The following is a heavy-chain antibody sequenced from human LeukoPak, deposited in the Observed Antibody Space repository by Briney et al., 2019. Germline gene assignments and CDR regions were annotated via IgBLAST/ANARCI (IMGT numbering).Heavy chain of an antibody. D-gene: IGHD3-22*01. J-gene: IGHJ4*02. V-gene: IGHV3-74*01. CDR2: INGDGNST. CDR1: GFTFSDFW. Sequence: GGSLRLSCAASGFTFSDFWMTWVRQAPGKGLVWVSRINGDGNSTIYADSVKGRFTISRDNAKNTLYLQMNSLRAEDTAVYYCAGDRSNYDSSGYYLYDYWGQGTLVTVSS. CDR3: AGDRSNYDSSGYYLYDY.